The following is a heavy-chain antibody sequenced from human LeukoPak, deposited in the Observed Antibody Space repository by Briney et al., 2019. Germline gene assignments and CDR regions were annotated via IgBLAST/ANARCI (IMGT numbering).Heavy chain of an antibody. J-gene: IGHJ4*02. Sequence: GASVKVSCKASGYTVTNYDIYWVRQAPGQGFEWMGWMDPDNGNTGYAQDFQGRVTMTRNSFKNTAYMELSSLKPDDTAVYYCAKVPVWEPPYYFDYWGQGTLVTVSS. CDR3: AKVPVWEPPYYFDY. CDR2: MDPDNGNT. CDR1: GYTVTNYD. V-gene: IGHV1-8*01. D-gene: IGHD1-26*01.